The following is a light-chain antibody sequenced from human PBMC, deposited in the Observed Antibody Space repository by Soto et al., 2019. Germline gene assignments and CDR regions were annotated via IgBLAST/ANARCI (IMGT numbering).Light chain of an antibody. CDR1: QSVSSN. V-gene: IGKV3-15*01. J-gene: IGKJ2*01. CDR2: CAA. Sequence: EIVLTQSPATLSVSPGERATLSCRASQSVSSNLAWYQQKPGHAPRLLIYCAATRATGIPARFSGSGSGTEFTLTISILPAEDFAVYYCQQYNTRPPYTFGQGTKLDIK. CDR3: QQYNTRPPYT.